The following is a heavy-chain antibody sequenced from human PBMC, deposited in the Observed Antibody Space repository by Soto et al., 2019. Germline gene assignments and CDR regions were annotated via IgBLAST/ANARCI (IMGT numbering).Heavy chain of an antibody. CDR3: AIEFRDGSNTGLAFDP. CDR2: IYTGGTT. J-gene: IGHJ5*02. V-gene: IGHV3-66*01. CDR1: GFTVSSSY. Sequence: EVQLVESGEGLVQPGGSLRLSCAASGFTVSSSYVSWVRQAPGKGLEWVSVIYTGGTTYYAYSVKGRFTFSRDNSNNTLYLQMNNLRAEDVAVNYCAIEFRDGSNTGLAFDPWGQGTLVTVSS. D-gene: IGHD1-1*01.